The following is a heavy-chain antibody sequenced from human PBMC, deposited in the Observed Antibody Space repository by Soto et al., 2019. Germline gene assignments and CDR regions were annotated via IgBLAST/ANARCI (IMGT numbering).Heavy chain of an antibody. CDR2: ISDGGDLT. D-gene: IGHD3-10*01. Sequence: GGSLRLSCAASGFAFTGHPMSWVRQAPEKGLEWVAGISDGGDLTYNADSVKGRFTSSRDNSRNTLYLQMNSLRAEDTAVYYCARRVIGSSRAFDISDQGTMLTVSS. J-gene: IGHJ3*02. V-gene: IGHV3-23*01. CDR1: GFAFTGHP. CDR3: ARRVIGSSRAFDI.